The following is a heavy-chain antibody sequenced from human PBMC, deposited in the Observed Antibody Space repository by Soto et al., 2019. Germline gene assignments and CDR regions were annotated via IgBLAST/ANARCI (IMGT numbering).Heavy chain of an antibody. J-gene: IGHJ5*02. V-gene: IGHV1-69*01. Sequence: QVQLVQSGAEVKKPGSSVKVSCKASGGTFSSYAISWVRQAPGQELEWMGGIIPIFGTANYAQKFQGRVTITADESTSTAYMELSSLRSEDTAVYYCARDQIGLVEIINWFDPWGQGTLVTFSS. CDR2: IIPIFGTA. CDR1: GGTFSSYA. D-gene: IGHD6-19*01. CDR3: ARDQIGLVEIINWFDP.